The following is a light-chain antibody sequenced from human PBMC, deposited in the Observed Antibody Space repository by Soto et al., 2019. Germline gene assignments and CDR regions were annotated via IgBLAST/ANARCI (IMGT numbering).Light chain of an antibody. J-gene: IGKJ4*01. V-gene: IGKV3-20*01. Sequence: EIVLTQSPGTLSLSSGERATLSCTASQSVRSNYLAWYQQKPGQAPRLLIYGASSRATGIPDRFGGSGSGTDFTITISRLEPEGFAVYYCQQYASWPLTFGGGTKVEIK. CDR3: QQYASWPLT. CDR1: QSVRSNY. CDR2: GAS.